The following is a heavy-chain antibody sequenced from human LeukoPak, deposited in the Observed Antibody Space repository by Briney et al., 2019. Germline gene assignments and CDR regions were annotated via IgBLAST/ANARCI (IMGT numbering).Heavy chain of an antibody. D-gene: IGHD5-24*01. V-gene: IGHV3-11*01. CDR2: ISSSGSTI. J-gene: IGHJ4*02. Sequence: PGGSLRLSCAASGFTFSDYYMSWIRQAPGKGLEWVSYISSSGSTIYYADSVKGRFTISKDNAKNSLYLQMNSLRAEDTAVYYCARVWRWDGYNFHYFDYWGQGTLVTVSS. CDR1: GFTFSDYY. CDR3: ARVWRWDGYNFHYFDY.